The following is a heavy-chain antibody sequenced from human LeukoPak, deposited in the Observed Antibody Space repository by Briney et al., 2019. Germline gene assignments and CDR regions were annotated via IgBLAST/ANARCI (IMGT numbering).Heavy chain of an antibody. V-gene: IGHV1-18*01. CDR1: GYTFTSYG. J-gene: IGHJ4*02. D-gene: IGHD5-12*01. Sequence: EASVKVSCKASGYTFTSYGISWVRQAPGQGLEWMGWISAYNGNTNYAQKLQGRVTMTTDTSTSTAYMELRSLRSDDTAVYYCATIERGSGYDLEILYWGQGTLVTVSS. CDR2: ISAYNGNT. CDR3: ATIERGSGYDLEILY.